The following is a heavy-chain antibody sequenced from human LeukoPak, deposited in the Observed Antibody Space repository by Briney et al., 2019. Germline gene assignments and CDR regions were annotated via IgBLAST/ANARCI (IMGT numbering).Heavy chain of an antibody. D-gene: IGHD3-22*01. CDR3: ARATVTMTPGY. J-gene: IGHJ4*02. CDR1: GYTFTGYY. Sequence: GASVKVSCKASGYTFTGYYMHWVRQAPGQGLEWMGIINPSGGSTSYAQKFQGRVTMTRDTSTSTVYMELSSLRSEDTAVYYCARATVTMTPGYWGQGTLVTVSS. V-gene: IGHV1-46*01. CDR2: INPSGGST.